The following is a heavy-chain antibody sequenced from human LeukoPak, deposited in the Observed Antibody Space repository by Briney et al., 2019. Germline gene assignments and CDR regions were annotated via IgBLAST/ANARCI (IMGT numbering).Heavy chain of an antibody. CDR1: GYTFTGYY. Sequence: ASVKVSCKASGYTFTGYYMHWVRQAPGQGLEGMGWINPNSGGTNYAQKFQGRVTMTRDTSISKAYMEMSRLRSDDTAVYYCARAREYYYDSSGYLDYWGQGTLVTVSS. CDR2: INPNSGGT. D-gene: IGHD3-22*01. J-gene: IGHJ4*02. CDR3: ARAREYYYDSSGYLDY. V-gene: IGHV1-2*02.